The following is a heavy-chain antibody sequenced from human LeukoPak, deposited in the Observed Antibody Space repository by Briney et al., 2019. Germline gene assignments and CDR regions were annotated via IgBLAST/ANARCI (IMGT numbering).Heavy chain of an antibody. CDR1: VGSISSYY. CDR2: IYTGGST. Sequence: PSETLSLTCTVSVGSISSYYWSWIRQPAGKGLEWIGRIYTGGSTNYNPSLKSRVTMSVDTSKNQFSLKLSSVTAADTAVYYCARHRYYYRSGSYYGAPYYMDVWGKGTTVTISS. V-gene: IGHV4-4*07. J-gene: IGHJ6*03. CDR3: ARHRYYYRSGSYYGAPYYMDV. D-gene: IGHD3-10*01.